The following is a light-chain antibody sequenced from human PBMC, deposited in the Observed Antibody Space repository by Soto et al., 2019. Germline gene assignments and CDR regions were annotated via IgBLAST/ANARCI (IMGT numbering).Light chain of an antibody. J-gene: IGLJ2*01. CDR1: SSDVGAYNY. CDR2: DVS. CDR3: SSYAGNNNVV. Sequence: QSVLTQPPSASGSPGQSVTISCTGTSSDVGAYNYVSWYQQHPGKAPKLMIYDVSTRPSGVPDRFSGSKSGNTASLTVSGLQAEDEADYYCSSYAGNNNVVFGGGTKLTVL. V-gene: IGLV2-8*01.